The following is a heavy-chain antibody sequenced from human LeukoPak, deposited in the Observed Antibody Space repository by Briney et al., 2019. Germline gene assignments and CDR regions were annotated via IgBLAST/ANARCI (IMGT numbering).Heavy chain of an antibody. D-gene: IGHD2/OR15-2a*01. J-gene: IGHJ4*02. V-gene: IGHV3-48*04. CDR3: VRDFSWSFDY. Sequence: GGSLRLSCVASGFTFSSYSLNWVRQAPGKGLEWVSYISSTSAIYYADSVRGRFTISRDNAKNSLYLQMDSLRAEDTAVYYCVRDFSWSFDYWGQGTLVTVSS. CDR2: ISSTSAI. CDR1: GFTFSSYS.